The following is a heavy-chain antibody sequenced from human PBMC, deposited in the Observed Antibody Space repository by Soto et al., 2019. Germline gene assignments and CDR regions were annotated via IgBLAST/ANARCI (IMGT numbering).Heavy chain of an antibody. CDR2: INHSGST. D-gene: IGHD5-18*01. CDR1: GGSFSGYY. V-gene: IGHV4-34*01. CDR3: ASGGYSYFPDANWFDP. J-gene: IGHJ5*02. Sequence: SETLSLTCAVYGGSFSGYYWSWIRQPPGKGLEWIGEINHSGSTNYNPSLKSRVTISVDTSKNQFSLKLSSVTAADTAVYYCASGGYSYFPDANWFDPWGQGTLVTVSS.